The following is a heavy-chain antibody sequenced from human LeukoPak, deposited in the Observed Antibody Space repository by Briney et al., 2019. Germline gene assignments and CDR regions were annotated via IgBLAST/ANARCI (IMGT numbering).Heavy chain of an antibody. Sequence: SQTLSLTCAISGDSVSSNSAAWNWTRQSPSRGLEWLGRTYYRSKWYNDYAVSVKSRITINPDTSKNQFSLQLNSVTPEDMAVYYCAREGPPVSQDREFDPWGQGTLVTVSS. CDR1: GDSVSSNSAA. CDR2: TYYRSKWYN. J-gene: IGHJ5*02. V-gene: IGHV6-1*01. CDR3: AREGPPVSQDREFDP. D-gene: IGHD2-15*01.